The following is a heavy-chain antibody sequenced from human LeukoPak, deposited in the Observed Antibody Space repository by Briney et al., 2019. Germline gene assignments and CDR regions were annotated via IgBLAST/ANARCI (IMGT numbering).Heavy chain of an antibody. CDR3: ARVTTTRVRGYYYMDV. D-gene: IGHD1-1*01. J-gene: IGHJ6*03. V-gene: IGHV3-64*01. CDR2: ISSNGGST. CDR1: GFTFSSYA. Sequence: GGSLRLSCAASGFTFSSYAMHWVRQAPGKGLEYVSAISSNGGSTYYANSVKGRFTISRDNSKSTLYLQMGSLRAEDMAVYYCARVTTTRVRGYYYMDVWGKGTTVTVSS.